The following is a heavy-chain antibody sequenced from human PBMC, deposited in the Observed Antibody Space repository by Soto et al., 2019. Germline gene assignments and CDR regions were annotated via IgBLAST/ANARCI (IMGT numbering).Heavy chain of an antibody. J-gene: IGHJ5*02. Sequence: NPSETLSLTCAVYGGSFSGYYWSWIRQPPGKGLEWIGEINHSGSTNYNPSLKSRVTISVDTSKNQFSLKLSSVTAADTAVYYCARGHGQSLYSSGWYRGVGFDPWGQGTLVTVSS. V-gene: IGHV4-34*01. D-gene: IGHD6-19*01. CDR3: ARGHGQSLYSSGWYRGVGFDP. CDR1: GGSFSGYY. CDR2: INHSGST.